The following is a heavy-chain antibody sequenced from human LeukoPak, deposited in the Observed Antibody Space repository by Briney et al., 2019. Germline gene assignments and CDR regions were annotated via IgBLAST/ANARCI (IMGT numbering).Heavy chain of an antibody. J-gene: IGHJ4*02. D-gene: IGHD3-10*01. V-gene: IGHV1-2*02. Sequence: GASVKVSCKASGYTFTGYYMHWVRQAPGQGLEWMGWINPNSGGTNYAQKFQGRVTMTRDMSTSTVYMELSSLRSEDTAVYYCARSVYGSGSYSYWGQGTLVTVSS. CDR1: GYTFTGYY. CDR3: ARSVYGSGSYSY. CDR2: INPNSGGT.